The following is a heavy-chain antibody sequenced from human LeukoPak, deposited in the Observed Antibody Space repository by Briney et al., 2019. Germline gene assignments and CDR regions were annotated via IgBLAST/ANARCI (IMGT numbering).Heavy chain of an antibody. D-gene: IGHD1-26*01. CDR1: GGSIRNSNYN. Sequence: SETLSLTCSVSGGSIRNSNYNWGWIRQPPGKELEWIGSIHYTGSTYYNPSLKSRVTISVDTSKNQFSLKLSSVTAADTAVYYCARVGKAFDIWGQGTMVTVSS. V-gene: IGHV4-39*07. CDR2: IHYTGST. J-gene: IGHJ3*02. CDR3: ARVGKAFDI.